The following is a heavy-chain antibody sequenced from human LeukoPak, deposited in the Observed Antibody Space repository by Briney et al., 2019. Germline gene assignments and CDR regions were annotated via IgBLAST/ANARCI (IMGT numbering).Heavy chain of an antibody. V-gene: IGHV4-30-4*08. CDR3: VRGLTGYSYFFDY. CDR1: GDSFSSANYY. J-gene: IGHJ4*02. D-gene: IGHD1-20*01. CDR2: VYYDGST. Sequence: SQTLSLTCTVSGDSFSSANYYWSWVRQPPGKGLEWIGYVYYDGSTYYHPSLQSRLAISVDTSKNQFSLNLTSVTAADTAVYYCVRGLTGYSYFFDYWGQGALVTVSS.